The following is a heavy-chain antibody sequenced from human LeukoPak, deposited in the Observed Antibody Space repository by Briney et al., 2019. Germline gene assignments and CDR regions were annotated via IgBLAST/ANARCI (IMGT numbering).Heavy chain of an antibody. CDR2: INTKGGAT. CDR3: ARDLYYYYGMDV. V-gene: IGHV1-2*02. CDR1: GYRFTPYY. J-gene: IGHJ6*02. Sequence: ASLKVSCKASGYRFTPYYMYWVRQAPRQGLEWMGWINTKGGATKEAQKIQGRVTMTSDTTLSTDYMELNSLRSDDTAIYYCARDLYYYYGMDVWGQGTTVTVSS.